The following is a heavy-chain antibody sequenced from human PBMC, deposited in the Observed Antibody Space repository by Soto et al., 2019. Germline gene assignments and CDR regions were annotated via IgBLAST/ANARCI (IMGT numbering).Heavy chain of an antibody. CDR1: GFTFSSYA. CDR2: ISSNGGSI. D-gene: IGHD3-9*01. Sequence: GGSLRLSCSASGFTFSSYAMHWVRQAPGKGLEYVSAISSNGGSIYYADSVKGRFTISRDNSKNTLYLQMSSLRAEDTAVYYCVKALRYFDWLPDFDYWGQGTLVTVSS. J-gene: IGHJ4*02. CDR3: VKALRYFDWLPDFDY. V-gene: IGHV3-64D*06.